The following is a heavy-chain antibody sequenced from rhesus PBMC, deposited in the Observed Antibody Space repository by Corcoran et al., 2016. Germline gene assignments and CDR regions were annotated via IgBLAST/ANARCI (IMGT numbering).Heavy chain of an antibody. CDR2: IRNKANGGTA. V-gene: IGHV3-116*02. CDR1: GFTFSDYY. J-gene: IGHJ4*01. Sequence: EVRLVESGGGLVQPGGSLRLSCAASGFTFSDYYMSWVRQAPGKGPEGVGFIRNKANGGTAEYPASVKGRLTISRDDSKSIASLQMKRLKSEDTAVYYCARGGMQRVPLFLWGQGVLVTVSS. CDR3: ARGGMQRVPLFL. D-gene: IGHD5-24*01.